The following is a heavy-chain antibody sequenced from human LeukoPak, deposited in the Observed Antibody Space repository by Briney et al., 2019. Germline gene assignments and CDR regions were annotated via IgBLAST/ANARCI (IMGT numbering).Heavy chain of an antibody. CDR1: GFTFSTYG. D-gene: IGHD5-24*01. J-gene: IGHJ4*02. V-gene: IGHV3-33*01. CDR2: IWSDGSKK. CDR3: ARERRGGYNYVDH. Sequence: GGSLRLSCVASGFTFSTYGMHWVRQAPGKGLEWVAVIWSDGSKKYYADSVKGRFTISRDNSKNTLYLQMDSLRAEDTAVYYCARERRGGYNYVDHWGQGTLVTVSS.